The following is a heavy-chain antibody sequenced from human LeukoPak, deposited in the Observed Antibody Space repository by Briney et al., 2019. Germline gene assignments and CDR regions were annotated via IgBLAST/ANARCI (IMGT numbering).Heavy chain of an antibody. CDR1: GGSISSYY. CDR3: ARDGWNYDFWSGYYKENWFDP. V-gene: IGHV4-59*12. D-gene: IGHD3-3*01. J-gene: IGHJ5*02. CDR2: IYYTGST. Sequence: KSSDTLSLTCTVSGGSISSYYCIWIPQPPRKRLLWIGSIYYTGSTNYNPSLKSRVTISVDTSKNQFSLKLSSVTAADTAVYYCARDGWNYDFWSGYYKENWFDPWGQGTLVTVSS.